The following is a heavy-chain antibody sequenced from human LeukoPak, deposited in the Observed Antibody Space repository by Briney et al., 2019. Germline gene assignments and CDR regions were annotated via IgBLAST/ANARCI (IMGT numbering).Heavy chain of an antibody. V-gene: IGHV3-23*01. J-gene: IGHJ5*02. D-gene: IGHD3-16*01. CDR1: GFPFSSYA. CDR2: ISGSGGST. CDR3: AKDRGGPYYDYVWGSYRIDP. Sequence: GGSLRLSCAASGFPFSSYAMSWVRQAPGKGLEWVSAISGSGGSTYYADSVKGRFTISRDNSKNTLYLQMNSLRAEDTAVYYCAKDRGGPYYDYVWGSYRIDPWGQGTLVTVSS.